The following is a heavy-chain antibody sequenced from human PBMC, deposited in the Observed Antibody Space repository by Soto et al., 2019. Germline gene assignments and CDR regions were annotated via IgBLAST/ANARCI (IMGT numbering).Heavy chain of an antibody. Sequence: GGSLRLSCAASGFTFSNYALNWVRQAPGKGLEWVSTISGGGGSTYYAGSVKGRFTISRDNSKNTLYLQMNSLRVEDTAVYYCGKDPETLAVDATLDYCGQGTLVTVYS. J-gene: IGHJ4*02. D-gene: IGHD6-19*01. CDR3: GKDPETLAVDATLDY. V-gene: IGHV3-23*01. CDR2: ISGGGGST. CDR1: GFTFSNYA.